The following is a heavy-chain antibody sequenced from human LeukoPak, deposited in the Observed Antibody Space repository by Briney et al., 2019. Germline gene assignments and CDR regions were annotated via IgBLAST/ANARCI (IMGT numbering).Heavy chain of an antibody. D-gene: IGHD6-13*01. CDR2: IYHSGNT. V-gene: IGHV4-4*02. J-gene: IGHJ4*02. CDR1: GGSISGSNW. CDR3: AREATFSSSWYIDY. Sequence: SGTLSLTCAVSGGSISGSNWWSWVRPPPGKGLEWIGEIYHSGNTNYNPSLKSRVTMSVDKSKNQFSLKLSSVTAADTAVYYCAREATFSSSWYIDYWGQGTLVTVSS.